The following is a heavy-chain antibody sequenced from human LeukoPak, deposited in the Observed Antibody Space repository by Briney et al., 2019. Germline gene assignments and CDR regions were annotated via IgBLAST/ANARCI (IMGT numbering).Heavy chain of an antibody. J-gene: IGHJ4*02. Sequence: SETLSLTCAVYGGSFSSYYWSWIRQPPGKGLEWIGEINHSGSTNYNPSLKSRVTISVDTSKNQFSLKLSSVTAADTAVYYCARGSYDFWSGYLGYFDYWGQGTLVTVSS. CDR1: GGSFSSYY. D-gene: IGHD3-3*01. V-gene: IGHV4-34*01. CDR3: ARGSYDFWSGYLGYFDY. CDR2: INHSGST.